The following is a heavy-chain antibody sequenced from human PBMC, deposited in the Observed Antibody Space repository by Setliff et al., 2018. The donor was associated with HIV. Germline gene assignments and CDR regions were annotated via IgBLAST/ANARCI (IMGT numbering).Heavy chain of an antibody. D-gene: IGHD3-3*01. CDR3: ARDLRDGFEEWFSTLDDGMDV. CDR1: GYIFIRYY. CDR2: INPHTCVT. Sequence: ASVKVSCKTSGYIFIRYYIFWVRQAPGQGLEWMGNINPHTCVTKYAEKFQGRVTMTRDTSINTIYMELSRLRSDDTAVYYCARDLRDGFEEWFSTLDDGMDVWGQGTTVTVSS. J-gene: IGHJ6*02. V-gene: IGHV1-2*02.